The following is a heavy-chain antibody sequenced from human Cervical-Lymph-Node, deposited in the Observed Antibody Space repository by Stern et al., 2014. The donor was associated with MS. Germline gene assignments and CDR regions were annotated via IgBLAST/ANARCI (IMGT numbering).Heavy chain of an antibody. CDR2: IFYSGDT. Sequence: QLQLQESGPGLVKPSQTLSLTCSVSGGSISSDPYYWSWIRQHPGKGLEWIGYIFYSGDTYYNPSLKIRVAISLDTSQKQVSLILRSVTTADTAVYYCARDRGYSTYYDSWGQGTLVTVSS. V-gene: IGHV4-31*03. CDR3: ARDRGYSTYYDS. D-gene: IGHD2/OR15-2a*01. CDR1: GGSISSDPYY. J-gene: IGHJ4*02.